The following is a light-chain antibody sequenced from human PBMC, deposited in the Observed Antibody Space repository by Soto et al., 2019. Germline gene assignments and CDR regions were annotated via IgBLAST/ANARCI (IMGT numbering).Light chain of an antibody. J-gene: IGKJ5*01. CDR3: QHRSDWPIT. CDR2: DAS. Sequence: EIVLTQSPGTLSLSPGDRATLSCWASQSVSGYLAWYQQKLGQAPRLLIYDASNRATGIPARFSGSGSGTDFTLTISSLEPEDFAIYYCQHRSDWPITLGQGTRMEIK. V-gene: IGKV3-11*01. CDR1: QSVSGY.